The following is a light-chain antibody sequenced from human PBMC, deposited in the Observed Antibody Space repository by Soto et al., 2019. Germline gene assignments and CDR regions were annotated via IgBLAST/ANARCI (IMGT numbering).Light chain of an antibody. J-gene: IGLJ3*02. V-gene: IGLV1-44*01. CDR1: SSNIGSNI. Sequence: QSVLTQPPSASGTPGQRVTISCSGSSSNIGSNIVNWYQQLPGTAPKLLIYSNNQRPSGVPDRFSGSKSGTSASLAISGLQSEDEAEYYGAAWDDSLNGPVFGGGTKVTVL. CDR2: SNN. CDR3: AAWDDSLNGPV.